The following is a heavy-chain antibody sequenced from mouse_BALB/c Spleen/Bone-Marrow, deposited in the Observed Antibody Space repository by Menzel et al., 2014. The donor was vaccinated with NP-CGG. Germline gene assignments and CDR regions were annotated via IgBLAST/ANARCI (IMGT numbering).Heavy chain of an antibody. J-gene: IGHJ2*01. CDR2: IHPNSGNT. CDR3: ALGLPYFDY. Sequence: QVQLQHPGSVLVRPGVSVKLSCKASGYTFTSSWMHWAKQRPGQGLEWIGEIHPNSGNTNYDEKFKGKATLTVDTSPSTAYVDLNSLTSEDSAVYYCALGLPYFDYWGQGTTLTVSS. V-gene: IGHV1S130*01. CDR1: GYTFTSSW. D-gene: IGHD4-1*01.